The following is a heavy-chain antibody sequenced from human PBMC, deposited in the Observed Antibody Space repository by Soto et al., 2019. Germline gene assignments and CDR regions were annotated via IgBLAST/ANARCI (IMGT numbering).Heavy chain of an antibody. D-gene: IGHD2-2*01. CDR1: GCSIRSGGYS. Sequence: PSETLSLTCAVSGCSIRSGGYSWSWIRQPPGKGLEWIGYMYHSGSTYYNPSLKSRVTISIDRSKNQFSLKLSSVTAADTAVYYYARVPDYWAQGILVPVSS. V-gene: IGHV4-30-2*01. J-gene: IGHJ4*02. CDR2: MYHSGST. CDR3: ARVPDY.